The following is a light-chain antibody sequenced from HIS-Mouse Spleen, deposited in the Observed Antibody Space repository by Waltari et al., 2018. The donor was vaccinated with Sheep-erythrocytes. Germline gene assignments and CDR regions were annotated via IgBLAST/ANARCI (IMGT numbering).Light chain of an antibody. Sequence: QSALTQPASVSGSPGQSITIPCTGTSRDVGGFNLVSWYQQHPGKAPKRMIYEGSKRPSGVSNRFSGSKSGNTASLTISGLQAEDEADYYCCSYAGSSTWVFGGGTKLTVL. J-gene: IGLJ3*02. CDR1: SRDVGGFNL. CDR3: CSYAGSSTWV. V-gene: IGLV2-23*01. CDR2: EGS.